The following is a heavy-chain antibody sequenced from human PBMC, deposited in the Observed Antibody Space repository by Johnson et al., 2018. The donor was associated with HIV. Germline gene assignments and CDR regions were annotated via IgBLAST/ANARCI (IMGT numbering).Heavy chain of an antibody. Sequence: VQLVESGGGLVKPGGSLRLSCVASGFTFSHAWMSWVRQAPGKGLEWVARIKRETDGGTTDYAAPVKGRFTISRDDSKNTLYLQMNSLKTEDTAVYYCTTYSIIHAFDIWGQGTMVTVSS. J-gene: IGHJ3*02. CDR2: IKRETDGGTT. CDR3: TTYSIIHAFDI. CDR1: GFTFSHAW. V-gene: IGHV3-15*01. D-gene: IGHD6-13*01.